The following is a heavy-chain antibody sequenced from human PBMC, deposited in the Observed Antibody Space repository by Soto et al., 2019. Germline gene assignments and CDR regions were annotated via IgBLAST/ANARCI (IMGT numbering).Heavy chain of an antibody. D-gene: IGHD3-10*01. V-gene: IGHV5-51*01. J-gene: IGHJ6*02. CDR1: GYCLTRYW. CDR2: IYPGDSDT. CDR3: ATLKMVRAPLDV. Sequence: GESLKSSCKSSGYCLTRYWIGLVRQMPGKGLEWMGIIYPGDSDTRYRPSFQGQVTISADKSIGTAYMQWRSLKASDTTMYYCATLKMVRAPLDVRGQGNTVPGPS.